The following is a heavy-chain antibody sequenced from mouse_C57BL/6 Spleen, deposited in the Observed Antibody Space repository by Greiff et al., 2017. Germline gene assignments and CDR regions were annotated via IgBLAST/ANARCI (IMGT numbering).Heavy chain of an antibody. D-gene: IGHD2-3*01. J-gene: IGHJ1*03. Sequence: EVHLVESGPGLVKPSQSLSLTCSVTGYSITSGYYWNWIRQFPGNKLEWMGYISYDGSNNYNPSLKNRISITRDTSNNQFFLKLISVTTEDTATYYCARGDDGYYASPNGMGFDVWGTGTTVTVSS. CDR2: ISYDGSN. CDR1: GYSITSGYY. V-gene: IGHV3-6*01. CDR3: ARGDDGYYASPNGMGFDV.